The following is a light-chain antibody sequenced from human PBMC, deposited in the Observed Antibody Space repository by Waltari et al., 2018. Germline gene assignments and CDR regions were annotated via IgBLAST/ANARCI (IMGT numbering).Light chain of an antibody. V-gene: IGLV3-25*03. CDR2: KDS. Sequence: SYELTQPPSVSVSPGQTATLTRTGDVLAKLYSYWYQQKPGQAPVVVVYKDSGRPSGMPERFSGASSGTTVTLTISAVHAEDEAAYYCQSADSSGFYVLFGGGTKLTVL. CDR1: VLAKLY. CDR3: QSADSSGFYVL. J-gene: IGLJ2*01.